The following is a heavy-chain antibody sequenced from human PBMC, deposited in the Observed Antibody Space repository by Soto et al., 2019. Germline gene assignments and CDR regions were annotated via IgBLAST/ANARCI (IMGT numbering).Heavy chain of an antibody. V-gene: IGHV1-18*01. CDR1: GYTLTTYS. D-gene: IGHD2-15*01. CDR3: ARDKTVLDY. J-gene: IGHJ4*02. Sequence: ASVKVAFKASGYTLTTYSFNLVLQAPGQGLEWMGWISAYIGNTKYSQKFQGRVTMTTDTSTSTAYMELRSLRSDDTAVYYCARDKTVLDYWGQRTMVSVSS. CDR2: ISAYIGNT.